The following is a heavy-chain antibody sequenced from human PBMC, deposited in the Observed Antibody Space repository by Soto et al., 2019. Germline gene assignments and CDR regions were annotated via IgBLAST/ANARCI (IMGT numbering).Heavy chain of an antibody. Sequence: QVQLVESGGGVVQPGRSLRLSCAASGFTFSSSGMHWVRQAPGKGLEWVAVIWYDGSNKYYADSVKGRFTISRDNSKNTLYLQMNSLRAEDTAVYYCARDYDSSGYPRYYFDYWGQGTLVTVSS. CDR1: GFTFSSSG. CDR2: IWYDGSNK. CDR3: ARDYDSSGYPRYYFDY. J-gene: IGHJ4*02. V-gene: IGHV3-33*01. D-gene: IGHD3-22*01.